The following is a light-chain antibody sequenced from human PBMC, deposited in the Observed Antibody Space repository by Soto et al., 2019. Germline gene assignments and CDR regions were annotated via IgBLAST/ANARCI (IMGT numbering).Light chain of an antibody. CDR1: SSNIGSNY. CDR2: TNN. J-gene: IGLJ2*01. Sequence: QSVLTQPPSASGTPGQRVTISCSGSSSNIGSNYVYWYQQLPGTAPKHLIYTNNQRPSGVPDRFSGSKSGTSASLAISGLRSEVEADYYCAAWDHTLSGPYVVFGGGTKLTVL. CDR3: AAWDHTLSGPYVV. V-gene: IGLV1-47*01.